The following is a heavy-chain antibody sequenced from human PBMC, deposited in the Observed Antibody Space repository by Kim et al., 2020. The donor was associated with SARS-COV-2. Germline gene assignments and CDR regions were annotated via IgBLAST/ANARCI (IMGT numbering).Heavy chain of an antibody. J-gene: IGHJ4*01. Sequence: SETLSLTCAVYGGSFSGYYWSWIRQPPGKGLEWIGEINHSGSTNYNPSLKSRVTISVDTSKNQFSLKLSSVTAADTAVYYCARGPRGYSYGYGSGYDYWG. CDR2: INHSGST. CDR3: ARGPRGYSYGYGSGYDY. V-gene: IGHV4-34*01. CDR1: GGSFSGYY. D-gene: IGHD5-18*01.